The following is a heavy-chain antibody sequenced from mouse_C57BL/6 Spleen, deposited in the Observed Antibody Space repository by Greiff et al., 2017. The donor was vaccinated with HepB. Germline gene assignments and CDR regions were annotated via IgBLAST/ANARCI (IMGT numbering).Heavy chain of an antibody. CDR3: TRPGGAY. V-gene: IGHV1-15*01. J-gene: IGHJ3*01. CDR2: IDPETGGT. Sequence: QVQLKESGAELVRPGASVTLSCKASGYTFTDYEMHWVKQTPVHGLEWIGAIDPETGGTAYNQKFKGKAILTADKSSSTAYMELRSLTSEDSAVYYCTRPGGAYWGQGTLVTVSA. CDR1: GYTFTDYE.